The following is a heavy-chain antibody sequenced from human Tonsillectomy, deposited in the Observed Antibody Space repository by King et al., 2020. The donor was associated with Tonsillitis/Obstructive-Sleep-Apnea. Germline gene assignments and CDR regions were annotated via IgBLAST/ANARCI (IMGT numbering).Heavy chain of an antibody. J-gene: IGHJ5*02. CDR2: IWYDGSNK. V-gene: IGHV3-33*01. CDR1: GFTFSSYG. Sequence: VQLVESGGGVVQPGRSLRLSCAASGFTFSSYGMHWVRQAPGKGLEGVAVIWYDGSNKYYADSVKGRFTISRDNSKNTLYLQMNSLRAEDTAVYYCASSSTSGWFYPWGQGTLVTVSS. D-gene: IGHD2-2*01. CDR3: ASSSTSGWFYP.